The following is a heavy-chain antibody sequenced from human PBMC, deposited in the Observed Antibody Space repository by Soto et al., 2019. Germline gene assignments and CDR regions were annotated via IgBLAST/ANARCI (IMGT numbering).Heavy chain of an antibody. CDR1: GFTLSGFA. CDR3: AKEVFGVVAGSGLDT. Sequence: GGSLRLSCGASGFTLSGFAMSWVRQVPGTGLEWVSSIIGSTDDTFYADSVKGRFTISRDNSKNTLFLQMNSLRAEDTAVYYCAKEVFGVVAGSGLDTWGQGTLVTVSS. D-gene: IGHD2-15*01. V-gene: IGHV3-23*01. J-gene: IGHJ5*02. CDR2: IIGSTDDT.